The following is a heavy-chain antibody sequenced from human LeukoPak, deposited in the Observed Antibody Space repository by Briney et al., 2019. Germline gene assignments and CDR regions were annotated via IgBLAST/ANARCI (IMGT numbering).Heavy chain of an antibody. CDR1: GGSFSGYY. V-gene: IGHV4-34*01. D-gene: IGHD3-16*01. J-gene: IGHJ3*02. CDR3: ARDWGVTRYDAFDI. CDR2: INHSGST. Sequence: SETLSLTCAVYGGSFSGYYWSWIRQPPGKGLEWIGEINHSGSTNYNPSLKSRVTISVDTSKNQFSLKLSSVTAADTAVYYCARDWGVTRYDAFDIWGQGTMVTVSS.